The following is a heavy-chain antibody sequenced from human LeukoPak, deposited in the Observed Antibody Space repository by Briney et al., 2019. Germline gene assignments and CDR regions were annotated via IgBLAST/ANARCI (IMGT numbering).Heavy chain of an antibody. CDR1: GFTFSNYN. J-gene: IGHJ4*02. CDR3: ASEGEYSGSRQYYFDY. D-gene: IGHD5-12*01. V-gene: IGHV3-21*01. CDR2: ISSSSSYI. Sequence: PGGSLRLSCAASGFTFSNYNMNWVRHAPGKGLEWVSSISSSSSYIYYADSVKGRFTISRDNAKNSLYLQMNSLRGEDTAVYYCASEGEYSGSRQYYFDYWGQGTLVTVSS.